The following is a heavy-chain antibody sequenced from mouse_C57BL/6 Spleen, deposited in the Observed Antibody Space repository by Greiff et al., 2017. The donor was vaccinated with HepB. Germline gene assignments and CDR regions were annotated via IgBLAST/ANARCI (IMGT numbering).Heavy chain of an antibody. D-gene: IGHD2-2*01. J-gene: IGHJ2*01. Sequence: EVQRVESGGGLVQPKGSLKLSCAASGFTFNTYAMHWVRQAPGKGLEWVARIRSKSSNYATYYADSVKDRFTISRDDSQSMLYLQMNNLKTEDTAMYYCVRDSGYDAFFDYWGQGTTLTVSS. CDR3: VRDSGYDAFFDY. V-gene: IGHV10-3*01. CDR1: GFTFNTYA. CDR2: IRSKSSNYAT.